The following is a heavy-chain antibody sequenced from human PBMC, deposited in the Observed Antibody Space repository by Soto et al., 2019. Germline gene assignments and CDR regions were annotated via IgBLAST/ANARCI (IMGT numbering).Heavy chain of an antibody. CDR1: GGTFSSYA. Sequence: GASVKVSCKASGGTFSSYAISWVRQAPGQGLEWMGGIIPIFGTANYAQKFQGRVTITRDTSASTAYMELSNLRSEDTAVYYCARNPIIGYCISTSCLGWFDPWGQGTLVTVSS. CDR2: IIPIFGTA. D-gene: IGHD2-2*01. CDR3: ARNPIIGYCISTSCLGWFDP. V-gene: IGHV1-69*05. J-gene: IGHJ5*02.